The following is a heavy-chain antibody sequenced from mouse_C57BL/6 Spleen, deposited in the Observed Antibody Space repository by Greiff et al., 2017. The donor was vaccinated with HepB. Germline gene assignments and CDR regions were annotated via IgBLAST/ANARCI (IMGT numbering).Heavy chain of an antibody. J-gene: IGHJ2*01. CDR1: GYTFTSYW. D-gene: IGHD2-3*01. V-gene: IGHV1-69*01. CDR3: ARWIYDGYSDY. Sequence: VQLQQSGAELVRPGASVKLSCKASGYTFTSYWMHWVKQRPGQGLEWIGEIDPSDSYTNYNQKFKGKSTLTVDKSSSTAYMQLSSLTSEDSAVYYCARWIYDGYSDYWGQGTTLTVSS. CDR2: IDPSDSYT.